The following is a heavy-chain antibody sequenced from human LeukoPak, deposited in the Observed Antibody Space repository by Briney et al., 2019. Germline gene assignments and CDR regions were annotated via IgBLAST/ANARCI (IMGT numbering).Heavy chain of an antibody. D-gene: IGHD6-13*01. CDR1: GFTFSSYW. CDR2: IKQDGSEK. V-gene: IGHV3-7*01. CDR3: ARETSSSWQLYYYYYYMDV. Sequence: GGSLRLSCAASGFTFSSYWMSWVRQAPGKGLEWVANIKQDGSEKYYVDSVKGRFTISRDNAKNSLYLQMNSLRAEDTAVYYCARETSSSWQLYYYYYYMDVWGKGTTVTVSS. J-gene: IGHJ6*03.